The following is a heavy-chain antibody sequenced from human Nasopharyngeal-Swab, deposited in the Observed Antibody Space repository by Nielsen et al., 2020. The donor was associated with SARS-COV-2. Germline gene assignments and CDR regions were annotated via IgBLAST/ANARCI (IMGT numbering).Heavy chain of an antibody. CDR3: ARARITMIVVVNAFDI. Sequence: SETLSLTCAVSGGSISSGGYSWSWIRPPTGQGLEWIGYIYHSGSTYYNPSLKSRVTISVDTSKNQFSLKLSSVTAADTAVYYCARARITMIVVVNAFDIWGQGTMVTVSS. V-gene: IGHV4-30-2*05. CDR2: IYHSGST. J-gene: IGHJ3*02. CDR1: GGSISSGGYS. D-gene: IGHD3-22*01.